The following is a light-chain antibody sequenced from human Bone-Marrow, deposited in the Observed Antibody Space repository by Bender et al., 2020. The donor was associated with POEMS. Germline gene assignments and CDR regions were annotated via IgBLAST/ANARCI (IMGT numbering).Light chain of an antibody. CDR2: NDD. J-gene: IGLJ3*02. Sequence: SYVLSQPPSVSVAPGQTATITCGGDNIWSKSVHWYQHKSGQAPVLVVYNDDDRPSGIPERFSGSNSGNTAALTITNVEAGDEADYYCQVRDSSSDYWVFGGGTKLTVL. CDR3: QVRDSSSDYWV. V-gene: IGLV3-21*02. CDR1: NIWSKS.